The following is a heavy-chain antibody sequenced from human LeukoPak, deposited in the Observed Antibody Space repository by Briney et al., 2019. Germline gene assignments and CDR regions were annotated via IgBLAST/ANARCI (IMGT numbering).Heavy chain of an antibody. J-gene: IGHJ6*03. CDR3: ARDSSWSLAYYYYMDV. Sequence: GGSLRLSCVASGFTFSSYWMSWVRQAPGKGLEWVANIKQDGREKYYVGSVKGRFTISRENAENSLYLQMNGLSAEDTAVYYCARDSSWSLAYYYYMDVWGKGTTVTVSS. D-gene: IGHD6-13*01. V-gene: IGHV3-7*01. CDR2: IKQDGREK. CDR1: GFTFSSYW.